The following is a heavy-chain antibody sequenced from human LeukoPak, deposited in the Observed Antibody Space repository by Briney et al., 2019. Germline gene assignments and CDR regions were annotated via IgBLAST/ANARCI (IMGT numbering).Heavy chain of an antibody. CDR2: INHSGST. V-gene: IGHV4-39*07. CDR1: GGSISGSSLY. CDR3: ARGRGVVVRDWFDS. Sequence: SETLSLTCTVSGGSISGSSLYWSWIRQPPGKGLEWIGEINHSGSTNYNPSLKSRVTISVDTSKNQFSLELRSVTAADTAVYYCARGRGVVVRDWFDSWGQGTLVTVSS. J-gene: IGHJ5*01. D-gene: IGHD3-22*01.